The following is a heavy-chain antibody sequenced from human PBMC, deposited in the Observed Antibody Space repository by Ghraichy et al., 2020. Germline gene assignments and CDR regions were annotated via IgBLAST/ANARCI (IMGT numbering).Heavy chain of an antibody. CDR3: AGDLVRNMQLVGPNLYYGMDV. D-gene: IGHD6-13*01. J-gene: IGHJ6*02. V-gene: IGHV3-30-3*01. Sequence: GSLRLSCAASGFTFSSYAMHWVRQAPGKGLEWVAVISYDGSNKYYADSVKGRFTISRDNSKNTLYLQMNSLRAEDTAVYYCAGDLVRNMQLVGPNLYYGMDVWGQGTTVTVSS. CDR1: GFTFSSYA. CDR2: ISYDGSNK.